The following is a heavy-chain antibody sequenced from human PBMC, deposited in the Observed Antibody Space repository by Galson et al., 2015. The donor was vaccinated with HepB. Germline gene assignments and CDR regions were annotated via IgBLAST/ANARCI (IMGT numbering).Heavy chain of an antibody. Sequence: SLRLSCAASGFTFSSYSMNWVRQAPGKGLERVPSISSSSSYIYYADSVKGRFTISRDNAKNSLYLQMNSLRAEDTAVYYCAREGYCSSTSCFDPWGQGTLVTVSS. V-gene: IGHV3-21*01. CDR1: GFTFSSYS. J-gene: IGHJ5*02. CDR3: AREGYCSSTSCFDP. D-gene: IGHD2-2*01. CDR2: ISSSSSYI.